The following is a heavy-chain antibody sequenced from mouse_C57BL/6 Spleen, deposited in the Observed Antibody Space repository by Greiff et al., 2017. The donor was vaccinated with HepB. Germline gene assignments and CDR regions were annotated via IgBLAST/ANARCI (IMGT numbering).Heavy chain of an antibody. J-gene: IGHJ3*01. Sequence: VQLQQSGPELVKPGASVKISCKASGYAFSSSWMNWVKQRTGKGLEWIGRIYSGDGDTYYNGKFKGKATLTADKSSSTAYKQLSSLTSEDSAVYFCARNYGSTGFAYWGQGTLVTVSA. CDR2: IYSGDGDT. D-gene: IGHD1-1*01. CDR3: ARNYGSTGFAY. V-gene: IGHV1-82*01. CDR1: GYAFSSSW.